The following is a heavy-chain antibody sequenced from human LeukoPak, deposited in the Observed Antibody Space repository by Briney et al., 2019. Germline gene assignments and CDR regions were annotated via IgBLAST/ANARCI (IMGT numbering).Heavy chain of an antibody. D-gene: IGHD2-2*02. CDR2: IYHSGST. CDR3: ARGPLYCSSTSCYTLFDY. Sequence: TSETLSLTCTVSGYSISSGYYWGWIRQPPGKGLEWIGSIYHSGSTYYNPSLKSRVTISVDTSKNQFSLKLSSVTAADTAVYYCARGPLYCSSTSCYTLFDYWGQGTLVTVSS. V-gene: IGHV4-38-2*02. J-gene: IGHJ4*02. CDR1: GYSISSGYY.